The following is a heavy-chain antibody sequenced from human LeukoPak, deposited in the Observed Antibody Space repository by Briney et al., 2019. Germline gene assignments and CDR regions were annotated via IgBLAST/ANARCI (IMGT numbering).Heavy chain of an antibody. V-gene: IGHV3-30*04. Sequence: GGPLRLSCAASGFPFRTYVISCPPQAPDRGGQGVGVTSYDGRNNDYAGSVKGRFTISRDNSKNTVYLQMNSLRAEDTAVYYCARVTGGSSYSFDNWGQGTRVIVSS. D-gene: IGHD6-6*01. CDR3: ARVTGGSSYSFDN. J-gene: IGHJ4*02. CDR1: GFPFRTYV. CDR2: TSYDGRNN.